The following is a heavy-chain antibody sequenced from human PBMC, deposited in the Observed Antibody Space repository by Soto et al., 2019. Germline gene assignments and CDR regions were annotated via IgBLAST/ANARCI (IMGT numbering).Heavy chain of an antibody. V-gene: IGHV3-33*01. J-gene: IGHJ6*03. CDR2: IWYDGSNK. CDR1: GFTFSSYG. D-gene: IGHD4-17*01. Sequence: QVQLVESGGGVVQPGRSLRLSCAASGFTFSSYGMHWGRQAPGKGREWVAVIWYDGSNKYYADSVKGRFTISRDNSKNTLYLQMNSLRAEDTAVYYCARDATVPHEYYYYYYMDVWGKGTTVTVSS. CDR3: ARDATVPHEYYYYYYMDV.